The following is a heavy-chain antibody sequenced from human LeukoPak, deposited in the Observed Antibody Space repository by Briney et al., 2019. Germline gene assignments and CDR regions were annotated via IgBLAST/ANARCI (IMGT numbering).Heavy chain of an antibody. CDR3: ALRGKGWELLRQAFDI. J-gene: IGHJ3*02. D-gene: IGHD1-26*01. CDR1: GYTFTGYY. V-gene: IGHV1-2*02. CDR2: INPNSGGT. Sequence: ASVKVSCKASGYTFTGYYMHWVRQAPGQGLEWMGWINPNSGGTNYAQKFQGRVTMTRDTSISTAYMELSRLRSDDTAVYYCALRGKGWELLRQAFDIWGQGTMVTVSS.